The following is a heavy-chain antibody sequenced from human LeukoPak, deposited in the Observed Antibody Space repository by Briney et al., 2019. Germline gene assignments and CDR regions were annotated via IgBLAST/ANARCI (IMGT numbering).Heavy chain of an antibody. CDR1: GFTFSSYS. CDR2: ISGSGGST. CDR3: AKYRTTSAPPRNFDY. D-gene: IGHD1-14*01. Sequence: GESLRLSCAASGFTFSSYSMNWVRQAPGKGLEWVSAISGSGGSTYYADSVKGRFTISRDNSKNTLYLQMNSLRADDTAMYYCAKYRTTSAPPRNFDYWGQGALVTVSS. J-gene: IGHJ4*02. V-gene: IGHV3-23*01.